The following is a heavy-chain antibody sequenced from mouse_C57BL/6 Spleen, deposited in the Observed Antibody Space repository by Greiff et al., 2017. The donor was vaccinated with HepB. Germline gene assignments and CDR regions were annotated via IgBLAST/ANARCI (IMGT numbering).Heavy chain of an antibody. J-gene: IGHJ3*01. V-gene: IGHV1-85*01. CDR3: ARFSHYYGSSFAY. CDR1: GYTFTSYD. CDR2: IYPRDGST. Sequence: VKLQESGPELVKPGASVKLSCKASGYTFTSYDINWVKQRPGQGLEWIGWIYPRDGSTKYNEKFKGKATLTVDTSSSTAYMELHSLTSEDSAVYFCARFSHYYGSSFAYWGQGTLVTVSA. D-gene: IGHD1-1*01.